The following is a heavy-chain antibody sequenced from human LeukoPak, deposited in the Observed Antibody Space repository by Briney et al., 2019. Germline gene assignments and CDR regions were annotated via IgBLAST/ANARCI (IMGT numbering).Heavy chain of an antibody. D-gene: IGHD3-10*01. CDR3: ARVWFGEFAYFDY. CDR2: ICSGGST. V-gene: IGHV3-53*01. CDR1: GFTVSSNY. J-gene: IGHJ4*02. Sequence: GGSLRLSCAASGFTVSSNYMSWVRQAPGKGLEWVSVICSGGSTYYADSVKGRFTISRDNSKNTLYLQMNSLRAEDTAVYYCARVWFGEFAYFDYWGQGTLVTVSS.